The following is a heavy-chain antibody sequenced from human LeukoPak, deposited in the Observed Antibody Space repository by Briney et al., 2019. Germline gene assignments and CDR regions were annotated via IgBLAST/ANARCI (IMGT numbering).Heavy chain of an antibody. CDR2: IYHTGST. V-gene: IGHV4-30-2*01. CDR3: ARLQYCSGTSCYWFDP. CDR1: GGSISSGLYS. D-gene: IGHD2-2*01. J-gene: IGHJ5*02. Sequence: PSETLSLTCDVSGGSISSGLYSWSWIRQPLGKGLEWIGYIYHTGSTYYNPSLKSRVTISVDTSKNQFSLRLSSVTAADTAVYYCARLQYCSGTSCYWFDPWGQGTLVTVSS.